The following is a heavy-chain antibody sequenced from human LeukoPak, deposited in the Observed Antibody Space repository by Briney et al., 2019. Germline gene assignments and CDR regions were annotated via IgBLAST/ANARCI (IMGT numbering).Heavy chain of an antibody. V-gene: IGHV4-39*07. CDR2: VYYRGNT. D-gene: IGHD3-10*01. CDR3: ARVEEGYGSGRRGNFYYYYMDV. J-gene: IGHJ6*03. Sequence: SETLSLTCSVSGDSISGSSYYWVWIRQPPGKGLEWIGNVYYRGNTYYNPSLKSRVTISVDTSRNQFSLKLSSVNAADTAVYYCARVEEGYGSGRRGNFYYYYMDVWGKGTTVTISS. CDR1: GDSISGSSYY.